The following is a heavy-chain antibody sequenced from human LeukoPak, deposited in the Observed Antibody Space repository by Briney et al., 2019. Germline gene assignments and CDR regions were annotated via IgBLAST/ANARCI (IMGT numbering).Heavy chain of an antibody. V-gene: IGHV3-33*01. CDR2: IWYDGSNK. Sequence: GGSLRLSCAASGFTFSSYGMHWVRQAPGKGLEWVAVIWYDGSNKYYADSVKGRFTISRDNSKNTLYLQMNSLRAEDTAVYYCARDKGADYYYGIDVWGKGTTVTVSS. CDR1: GFTFSSYG. J-gene: IGHJ6*04. D-gene: IGHD1-26*01. CDR3: ARDKGADYYYGIDV.